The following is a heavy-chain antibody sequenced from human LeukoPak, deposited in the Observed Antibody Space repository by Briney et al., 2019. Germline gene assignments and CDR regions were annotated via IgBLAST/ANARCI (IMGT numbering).Heavy chain of an antibody. J-gene: IGHJ3*02. Sequence: SETLSLTCTVSGGSISSSSYYWGWIRQPPGKGLEWIGSIYYSGSTYYNPSLKSRVTISVDTSKSQFSLKLSSVTAADTAVYYCARTAYRAVRAFDIWGQGTMVTVSS. CDR3: ARTAYRAVRAFDI. D-gene: IGHD3-10*01. CDR2: IYYSGST. V-gene: IGHV4-39*01. CDR1: GGSISSSSYY.